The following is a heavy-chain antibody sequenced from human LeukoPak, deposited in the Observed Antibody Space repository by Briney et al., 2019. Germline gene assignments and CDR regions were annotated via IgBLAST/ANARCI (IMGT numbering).Heavy chain of an antibody. Sequence: PGGSLRLSCAASGFTFSDYYMSWTRQAPGKGLEWVSYISSSGSTIYYADSVKGRFTISRDNAKNSLYLQMSSLRAEDTAVYYCARVLSGWQPYFDYWGQGTLVTVSS. CDR1: GFTFSDYY. D-gene: IGHD6-19*01. J-gene: IGHJ4*02. V-gene: IGHV3-11*01. CDR2: ISSSGSTI. CDR3: ARVLSGWQPYFDY.